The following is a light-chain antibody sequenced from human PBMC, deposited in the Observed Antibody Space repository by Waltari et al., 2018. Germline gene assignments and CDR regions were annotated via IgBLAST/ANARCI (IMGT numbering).Light chain of an antibody. Sequence: QSALTQPASVSGSPGQSITISCTGTSSDIATYKYISWYQHHPGKAPKLLIFDVRKRPSGVSNRFLCSKSGNTASPTISGLQSADEADYYCTSYTTIPSSAYVVFGGGTKLTVL. CDR2: DVR. CDR1: SSDIATYKY. J-gene: IGLJ2*01. CDR3: TSYTTIPSSAYVV. V-gene: IGLV2-14*03.